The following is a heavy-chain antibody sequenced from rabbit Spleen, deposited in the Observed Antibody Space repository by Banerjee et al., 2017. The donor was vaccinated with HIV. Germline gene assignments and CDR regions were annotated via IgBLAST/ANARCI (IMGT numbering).Heavy chain of an antibody. D-gene: IGHD4-1*01. V-gene: IGHV1S45*01. CDR2: INAVTGKA. Sequence: QERLVESGGGLVKPEGSLKLSCTASGFSFSNKAVMCWVRQAPGKGLEWIACINAVTGKAVYASWAKGRFTFSKTSSTTVTLQMTSLTAADTATYFCARDLDGFIGWNFGWWGPGTLVTVS. J-gene: IGHJ4*01. CDR1: GFSFSNKAV. CDR3: ARDLDGFIGWNFGW.